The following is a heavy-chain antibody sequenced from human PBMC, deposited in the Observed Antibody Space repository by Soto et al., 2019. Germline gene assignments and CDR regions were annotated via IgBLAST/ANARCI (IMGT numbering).Heavy chain of an antibody. Sequence: QVQLVESGRGVVQPGRSLRLSCAASGFTFSSYAMHWVRQAPGKGLEWVAVISYDGSNKYYADSVKGRFTISRDNSKNTLYLQMNSLRAEDTAVYYCARDYYGSGSYYNYFDYWGQGTLVTVSS. J-gene: IGHJ4*02. V-gene: IGHV3-30-3*01. D-gene: IGHD3-10*01. CDR2: ISYDGSNK. CDR1: GFTFSSYA. CDR3: ARDYYGSGSYYNYFDY.